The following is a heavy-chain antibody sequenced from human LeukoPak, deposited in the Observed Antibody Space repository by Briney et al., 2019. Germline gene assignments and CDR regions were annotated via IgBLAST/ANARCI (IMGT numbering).Heavy chain of an antibody. CDR1: GGSISSYY. Sequence: SETLSLTCTVSGGSISSYYWSWIRQPPGKGLEWIGYIYYSGSTNYNPSLKSRVTISVDTSKNQFSLRLTSVTAADTAVYYCARVSGLNNFDSWGQGTLVTVSS. J-gene: IGHJ4*02. V-gene: IGHV4-59*12. CDR3: ARVSGLNNFDS. CDR2: IYYSGST. D-gene: IGHD1/OR15-1a*01.